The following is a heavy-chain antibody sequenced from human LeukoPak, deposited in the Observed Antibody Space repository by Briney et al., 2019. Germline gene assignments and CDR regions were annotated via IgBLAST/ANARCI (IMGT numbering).Heavy chain of an antibody. D-gene: IGHD3-22*01. Sequence: SETLSLTCTVSGDSISSYYWSWIRQPAGKGLEWIRRIYTSGSTNYNPSLKSRVTISVDTSKNQFSLNLNSVTAADTAVYYCALWGYFDSSGRHFWGQGTLVTVSS. J-gene: IGHJ4*02. CDR3: ALWGYFDSSGRHF. CDR2: IYTSGST. CDR1: GDSISSYY. V-gene: IGHV4-4*07.